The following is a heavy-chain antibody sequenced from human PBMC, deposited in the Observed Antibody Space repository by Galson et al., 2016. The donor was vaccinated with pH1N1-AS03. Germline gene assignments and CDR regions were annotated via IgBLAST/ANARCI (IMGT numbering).Heavy chain of an antibody. CDR1: GGSIRSGSYY. CDR3: ARASPLPSGYFDH. J-gene: IGHJ4*02. V-gene: IGHV4-61*02. Sequence: LTCTVSGGSIRSGSYYWSWIRQPAGKGLAWIGRIYTSGSTNYNPSLKSRVTISVDTSKNQFSLKLSSVTAADTAVYYCARASPLPSGYFDHWGQGTLVTVSS. CDR2: IYTSGST.